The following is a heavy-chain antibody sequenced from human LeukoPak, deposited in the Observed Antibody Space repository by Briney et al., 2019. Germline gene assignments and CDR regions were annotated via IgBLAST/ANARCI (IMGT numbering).Heavy chain of an antibody. CDR3: ARQDYYYYMDV. CDR2: MYYSGST. J-gene: IGHJ6*03. Sequence: SGTLSLTCTVSGVSISGYYWSWIRQPPGKGLEWIGYMYYSGSTKYNPSLKSRVTISVDTSKNQLSLKLSSVTAADTAVYYCARQDYYYYMDVWGKGTTVTVSS. CDR1: GVSISGYY. V-gene: IGHV4-59*08.